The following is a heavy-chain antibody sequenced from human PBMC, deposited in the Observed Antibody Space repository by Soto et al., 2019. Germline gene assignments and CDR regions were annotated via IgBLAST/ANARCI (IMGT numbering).Heavy chain of an antibody. CDR2: IYPGDSDT. Sequence: ESLKVSFEGCGYIFTSYWIGWVRQMPGKGLELMGIIYPGDSDTRYSPSFQGPVTISADKSISTAYLQWSSLKASDTATYYCARLAYYYDSRGYRTPSGGYYFDYWGQGTLVTVSS. J-gene: IGHJ4*02. CDR1: GYIFTSYW. V-gene: IGHV5-51*01. D-gene: IGHD3-22*01. CDR3: ARLAYYYDSRGYRTPSGGYYFDY.